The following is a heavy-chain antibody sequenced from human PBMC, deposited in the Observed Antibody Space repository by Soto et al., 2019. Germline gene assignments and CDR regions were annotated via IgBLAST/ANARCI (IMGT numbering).Heavy chain of an antibody. D-gene: IGHD1-20*01. V-gene: IGHV4-31*03. CDR2: IYYSGST. CDR3: ARFIPGKGSDY. CDR1: GGSISSGGYY. Sequence: SETLSLTCTVSGGSISSGGYYWSWIRQHPGKGLEWIGYIYYSGSTYYNPSLKSRVTISVDTSKNQFSLKLSSVTAADTAVYYCARFIPGKGSDYWGQGTLVTVSS. J-gene: IGHJ4*02.